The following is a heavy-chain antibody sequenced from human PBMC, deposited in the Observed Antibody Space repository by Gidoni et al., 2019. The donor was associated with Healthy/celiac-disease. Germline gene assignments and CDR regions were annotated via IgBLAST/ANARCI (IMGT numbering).Heavy chain of an antibody. CDR2: IYYSGST. CDR1: AGSISSSSYY. CDR3: ARHIIRSGGSCYHDY. V-gene: IGHV4-39*01. Sequence: QLQLQESVPGLVKPSETLSLTCTVSAGSISSSSYYWGWIRQPPGKGLEWIGSIYYSGSTYYNPSLKSRVTISVDTSKNQFSLKLSSVTAADTAVYYCARHIIRSGGSCYHDYWGQGTLVTVSS. D-gene: IGHD2-15*01. J-gene: IGHJ4*02.